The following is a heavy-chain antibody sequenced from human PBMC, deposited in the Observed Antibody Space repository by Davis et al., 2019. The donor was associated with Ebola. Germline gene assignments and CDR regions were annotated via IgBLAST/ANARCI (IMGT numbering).Heavy chain of an antibody. CDR3: ARDGDLAASTFDY. V-gene: IGHV6-1*01. D-gene: IGHD2-21*02. Sequence: PSETLSLTCAIFGDTVSSNGAAWNWIRQSPSRGLEWLGRTYYRSEWHNDYGISVKGRITINPDTSKNQFSLHLSSVTPEDTAVYYCARDGDLAASTFDYWGQGTLVTVSS. CDR1: GDTVSSNGAA. CDR2: TYYRSEWHN. J-gene: IGHJ4*02.